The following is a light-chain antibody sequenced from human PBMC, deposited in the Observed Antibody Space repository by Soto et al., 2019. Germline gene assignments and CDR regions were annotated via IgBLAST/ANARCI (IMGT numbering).Light chain of an antibody. CDR1: QGFSSY. J-gene: IGKJ2*01. CDR3: QQRSTWHGT. V-gene: IGKV3D-11*01. CDR2: DAS. Sequence: EIVLTQSPATLSLSPGERATLSCRASQGFSSYLAWYQQKPGQAPRLLIYDASNRATCIPARFSGSGPGTDFTLTISSLEPEDFAVYYCQQRSTWHGTFGQGTKLEIK.